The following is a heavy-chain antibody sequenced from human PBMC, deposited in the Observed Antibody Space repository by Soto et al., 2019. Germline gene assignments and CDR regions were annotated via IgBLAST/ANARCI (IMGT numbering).Heavy chain of an antibody. Sequence: GWSLKSSCKVSGYSFTSYWIGWVRQMPGKGLEWMGIIYPGDSDTRYSPSFQGQVTISADKSISTAYLQWSSLKASDTAMYYCARLRCRTGCYHFFSGWLDPCGKGTLVTVYS. CDR1: GYSFTSYW. CDR2: IYPGDSDT. J-gene: IGHJ5*02. V-gene: IGHV5-51*01. D-gene: IGHD2-2*01. CDR3: ARLRCRTGCYHFFSGWLDP.